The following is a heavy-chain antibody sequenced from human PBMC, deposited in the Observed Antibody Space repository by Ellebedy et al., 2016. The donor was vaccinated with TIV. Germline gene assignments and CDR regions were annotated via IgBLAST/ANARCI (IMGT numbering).Heavy chain of an antibody. CDR1: GFTFSNYA. V-gene: IGHV3-23*01. Sequence: PGGSLRLSCAASGFTFSNYAMTWVRQAPGRGLEWVSDISGSGASTYYADSVKGRFTISRDNSKNTLYLQMNSLRAEDTAVYYCSKTPGYYYTSGSYPYFDYWGQGTLVTVSS. J-gene: IGHJ4*02. CDR3: SKTPGYYYTSGSYPYFDY. D-gene: IGHD3-10*01. CDR2: ISGSGAST.